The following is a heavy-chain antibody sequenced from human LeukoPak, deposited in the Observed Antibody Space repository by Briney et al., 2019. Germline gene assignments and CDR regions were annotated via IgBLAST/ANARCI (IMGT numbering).Heavy chain of an antibody. V-gene: IGHV4-38-2*02. CDR1: GYSISSGYY. Sequence: SETLSLTCTVSGYSISSGYYWGWIRQPPGKGLEWIGSIYHSGSTYYNPSLKSRVTISVDTSKNQFSLKLSSVTAADTAVYYCARGDLGGDYFDYWGQGTLVTVSP. CDR2: IYHSGST. J-gene: IGHJ4*02. D-gene: IGHD1-26*01. CDR3: ARGDLGGDYFDY.